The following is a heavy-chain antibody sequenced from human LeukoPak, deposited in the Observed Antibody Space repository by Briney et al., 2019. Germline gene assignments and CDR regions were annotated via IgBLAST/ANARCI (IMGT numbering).Heavy chain of an antibody. V-gene: IGHV4-38-2*01. Sequence: SETLSLTCAVSGYSISSGYYWGWIRQPPGKGLEWIGSIYHSGSTFYNPSLKSRVTISVDTSKNQFSLTLSSVTAADTAVYYCARPQRATAMVAFDIWGQGTMVTVSS. CDR3: ARPQRATAMVAFDI. J-gene: IGHJ3*02. CDR2: IYHSGST. D-gene: IGHD2-2*01. CDR1: GYSISSGYY.